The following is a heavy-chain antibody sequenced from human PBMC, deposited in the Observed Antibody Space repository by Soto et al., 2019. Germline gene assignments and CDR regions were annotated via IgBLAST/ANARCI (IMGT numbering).Heavy chain of an antibody. Sequence: QLHLVQSGAVVKKPGASVTVSCSASGYPVTAYYMHWVRQAPGRGLEWMGGINPATGAAKYKQTSPGGATRTRDTSTGKVFMELSGLTSEETAGFYWARGGGVGVAGSAAFEMWGQGTLVTVSS. CDR3: ARGGGVGVAGSAAFEM. CDR2: INPATGAA. D-gene: IGHD3-3*01. CDR1: GYPVTAYY. J-gene: IGHJ3*02. V-gene: IGHV1-2*02.